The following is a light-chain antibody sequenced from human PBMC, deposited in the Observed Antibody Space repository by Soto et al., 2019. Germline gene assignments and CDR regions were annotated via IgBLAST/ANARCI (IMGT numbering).Light chain of an antibody. Sequence: DIQLTQSPSFLSASVGDRVTITCRASQGIRSYLAWYQQKPGKAPKLLIYAASTLQSGVPSRFSGSGSGTECTLTISSLQPEDFATYYCQQLNSYPVTFGQGTTVEIK. CDR3: QQLNSYPVT. CDR2: AAS. J-gene: IGKJ1*01. V-gene: IGKV1-9*01. CDR1: QGIRSY.